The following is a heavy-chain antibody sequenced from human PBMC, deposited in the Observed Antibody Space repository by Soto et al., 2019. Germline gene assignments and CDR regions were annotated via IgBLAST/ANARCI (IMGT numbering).Heavy chain of an antibody. CDR2: INPNSGGT. CDR1: GYTFTGYY. CDR3: ARDRMITFGGVIGPRGMDV. V-gene: IGHV1-2*02. D-gene: IGHD3-16*01. J-gene: IGHJ6*02. Sequence: VKVSCKASGYTFTGYYMHWVRQAPGQGLEWMGWINPNSGGTNYAQKFQGRVTMTRDTSISTAYMELSRLRSDDTAVYYCARDRMITFGGVIGPRGMDVWGPGPTVTVS.